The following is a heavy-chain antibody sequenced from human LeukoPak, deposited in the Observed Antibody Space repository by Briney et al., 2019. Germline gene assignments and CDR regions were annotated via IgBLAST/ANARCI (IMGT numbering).Heavy chain of an antibody. CDR2: IIPIFGTA. CDR3: AGEWRITNDAFDI. J-gene: IGHJ3*02. D-gene: IGHD1-14*01. Sequence: ASVKVSCKASGGTFSSYAISWVRQAPGQGLEWMGGIIPIFGTANYAQKFQGRVTITADESTSTAYMELSSLRSEDTAVYYCAGEWRITNDAFDIWGQGTMVTVSS. V-gene: IGHV1-69*13. CDR1: GGTFSSYA.